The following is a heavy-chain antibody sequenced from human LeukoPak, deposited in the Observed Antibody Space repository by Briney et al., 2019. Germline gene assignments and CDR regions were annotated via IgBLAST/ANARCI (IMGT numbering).Heavy chain of an antibody. CDR3: ASVGRIAYYYDSLDP. V-gene: IGHV1-8*01. D-gene: IGHD3-22*01. CDR1: GYTFTSYD. J-gene: IGHJ5*02. CDR2: MNPNSGNT. Sequence: ASVKVSCKASGYTFTSYDINWVRQATGQGLEWMGWMNPNSGNTGYAQEFQGRVTMTRNTSISTAYMELSSLRSEDTAVYYCASVGRIAYYYDSLDPWGQGTLVTVSS.